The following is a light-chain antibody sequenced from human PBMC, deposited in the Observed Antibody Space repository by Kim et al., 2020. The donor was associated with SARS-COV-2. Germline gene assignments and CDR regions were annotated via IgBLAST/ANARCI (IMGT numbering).Light chain of an antibody. CDR2: AVS. CDR1: SSDIGGYNS. CDR3: SSITSSSTGV. V-gene: IGLV2-14*04. Sequence: GPSVTISCTGTSSDIGGYNSVSWYQQHPGKAPKLLLYAVSKRSSGVSNRFSGSTSGNTASLTISGLPAEDEADYYCSSITSSSTGVFGGGTQLTVL. J-gene: IGLJ2*01.